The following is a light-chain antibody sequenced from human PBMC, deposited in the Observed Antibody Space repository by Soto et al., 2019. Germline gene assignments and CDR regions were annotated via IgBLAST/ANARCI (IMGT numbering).Light chain of an antibody. CDR3: QQYNNWPPWT. CDR1: QSVSSN. V-gene: IGKV3-15*01. Sequence: EIVMTQSPATLSVSPGERATLSCRASQSVSSNLAWYQQKPGQAPRLLIDGASTRATGIPARFSGSGSGTEFTLTICSLQSEDFAVYYCQQYNNWPPWTFGQGTKVEIK. CDR2: GAS. J-gene: IGKJ1*01.